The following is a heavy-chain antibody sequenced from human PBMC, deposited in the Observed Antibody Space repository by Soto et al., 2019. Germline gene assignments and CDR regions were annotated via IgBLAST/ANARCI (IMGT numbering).Heavy chain of an antibody. D-gene: IGHD4-17*01. CDR2: VSGNGGST. CDR1: GFTFRNYA. V-gene: IGHV3-23*01. CDR3: AKDPLTTVTSFWGAFDI. Sequence: PGGSLRLSCAASGFTFRNYAMSWVRQAPGKGLEWVSVVSGNGGSTYYADSVKGRFTISRDNSKNTLYLQMNSLRAEDTAVYYCAKDPLTTVTSFWGAFDIWGQGTMVTVAS. J-gene: IGHJ3*02.